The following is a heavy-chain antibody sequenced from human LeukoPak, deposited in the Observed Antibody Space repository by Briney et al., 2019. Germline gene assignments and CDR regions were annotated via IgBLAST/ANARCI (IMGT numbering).Heavy chain of an antibody. D-gene: IGHD2-2*01. Sequence: ASVKVSCKASGYTFTSYDINWVRQAPGQGLEWMGGIIPIFGTANYAQKFQGRVTITADESTSTAYMELSSLRSEDTAVYYCARGGIPAAKLYYYYYYMDVWGKGTTVTVSS. J-gene: IGHJ6*03. CDR2: IIPIFGTA. V-gene: IGHV1-69*13. CDR3: ARGGIPAAKLYYYYYYMDV. CDR1: GYTFTSYD.